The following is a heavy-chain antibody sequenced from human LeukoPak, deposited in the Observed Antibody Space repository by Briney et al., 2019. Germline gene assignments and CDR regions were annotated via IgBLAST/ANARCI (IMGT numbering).Heavy chain of an antibody. CDR2: ISSSGSTI. CDR1: GFNFDDYG. J-gene: IGHJ6*04. V-gene: IGHV3-48*03. D-gene: IGHD3-10*02. Sequence: GGSLRLSCAASGFNFDDYGMSWVRQAPGKGLEWVSYISSSGSTIYYADSVKGRFTISRDNAKNSLYLQMNSLRAEDTAVYYCAELGITMIGGVWGKGTTVTISS. CDR3: AELGITMIGGV.